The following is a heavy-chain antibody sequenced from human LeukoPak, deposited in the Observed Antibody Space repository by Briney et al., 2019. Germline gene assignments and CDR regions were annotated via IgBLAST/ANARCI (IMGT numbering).Heavy chain of an antibody. CDR2: ITVSLGPT. V-gene: IGHV3-23*01. J-gene: IGHJ5*02. CDR3: TKDPNGDYVGAFDP. CDR1: GFTFSSFA. D-gene: IGHD4-17*01. Sequence: GGSLRLSCAASGFTFSSFAMTWVRQAPGKGLEWVSSITVSLGPTYNTDSVKGRFTISRDNSQNTLYLQMNSLRAEDTAVYYCTKDPNGDYVGAFDPWGQGTLVTVSS.